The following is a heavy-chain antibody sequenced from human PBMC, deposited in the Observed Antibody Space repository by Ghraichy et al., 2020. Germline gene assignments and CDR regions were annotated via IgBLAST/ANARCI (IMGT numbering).Heavy chain of an antibody. CDR2: IYSGGST. CDR1: GFTVSSNY. CDR3: AGGGGYSYGAFDY. V-gene: IGHV3-53*04. Sequence: LSLTCAASGFTVSSNYMSWVRQAPGKGLEWVSVIYSGGSTYYADSVKGRFTISRHNSKNTLYLQMNSLRAEDTAVYYCAGGGGYSYGAFDYWGQGTLVTVSS. J-gene: IGHJ4*02. D-gene: IGHD5-18*01.